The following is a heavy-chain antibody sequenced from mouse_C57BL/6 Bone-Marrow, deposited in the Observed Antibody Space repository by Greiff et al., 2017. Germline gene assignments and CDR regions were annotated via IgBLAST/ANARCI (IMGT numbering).Heavy chain of an antibody. CDR2: IHPNSGST. CDR3: AIYGTPYYFDY. D-gene: IGHD1-1*01. J-gene: IGHJ2*01. Sequence: QVHVKQPGAELVKPGASVKLSCKASGYTFTSYWMHWVKQRPGQGLEWIGMIHPNSGSTNYNEKFKSKATLTVDKSSSTAYMQLSSLTSEDSAVYYCAIYGTPYYFDYWGQGTTLTVSS. CDR1: GYTFTSYW. V-gene: IGHV1-64*01.